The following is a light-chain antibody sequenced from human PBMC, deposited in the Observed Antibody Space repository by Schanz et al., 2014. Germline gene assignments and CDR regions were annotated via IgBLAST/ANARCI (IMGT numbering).Light chain of an antibody. Sequence: EIVMTQSPATLSVSPGERGTLSCRASQTVSNNLAWYQQKPGQTPRLLIYGASSRATGIPDRFSGSGSGTDFTLTISRLEPEDFAVYYCQQYGSSLITFGQGTRLEIK. J-gene: IGKJ5*01. CDR2: GAS. CDR1: QTVSNN. CDR3: QQYGSSLIT. V-gene: IGKV3-20*01.